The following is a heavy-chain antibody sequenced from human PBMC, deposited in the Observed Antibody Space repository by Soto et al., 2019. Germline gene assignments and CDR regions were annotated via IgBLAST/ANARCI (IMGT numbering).Heavy chain of an antibody. CDR1: GFTFSSYE. V-gene: IGHV3-48*03. Sequence: GGSLRLSCAVSGFTFSSYEMNWVRQAPGKGLEWVSYIGTSGKTIYYADSVRGRFAISRDNAKNSLYLQMNSLRAEDTAVYFCARDPAIYSGKFDYGLDVWGRGTTVTVSS. CDR2: IGTSGKTI. CDR3: ARDPAIYSGKFDYGLDV. D-gene: IGHD4-4*01. J-gene: IGHJ6*02.